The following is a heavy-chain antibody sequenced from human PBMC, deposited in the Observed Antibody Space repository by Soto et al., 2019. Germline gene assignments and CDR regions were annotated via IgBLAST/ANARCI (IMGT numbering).Heavy chain of an antibody. V-gene: IGHV4-61*08. D-gene: IGHD2-2*01. CDR3: ARDHVVSAVSFDH. Sequence: QVQLQESGPGLVKPSETLSLTCNVSGRSVSNSDFYWSWIRQPPGKGLEWIGYIYYNGRTNYNPSHKSRVTISLDTSKNQFSLELTSVTAADTAIYYCARDHVVSAVSFDHWGQGTLVTVSS. CDR1: GRSVSNSDFY. J-gene: IGHJ4*02. CDR2: IYYNGRT.